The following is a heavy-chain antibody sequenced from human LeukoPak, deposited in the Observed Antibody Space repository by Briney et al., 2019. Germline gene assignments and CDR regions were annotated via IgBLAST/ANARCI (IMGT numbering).Heavy chain of an antibody. J-gene: IGHJ4*02. Sequence: SETLSLTCAVSGYSISSGYYWGWIRQTPGEGLEWIGSIYHSGSTYYNPSLKSRVTISIDTSKNQFSLKLSSVTAADTAVYYCARDPDYGDYGGAYFDYWGQGTLVTVSS. CDR1: GYSISSGYY. CDR3: ARDPDYGDYGGAYFDY. V-gene: IGHV4-38-2*02. CDR2: IYHSGST. D-gene: IGHD4-17*01.